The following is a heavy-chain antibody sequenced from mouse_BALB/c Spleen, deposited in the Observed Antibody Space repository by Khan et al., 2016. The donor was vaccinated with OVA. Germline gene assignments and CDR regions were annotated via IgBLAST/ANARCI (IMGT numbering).Heavy chain of an antibody. J-gene: IGHJ2*01. CDR1: GFTFNSYG. CDR3: ATSYFYGYYFDY. Sequence: EVELVESGGGLVQPGGSRKLSCAASGFTFNSYGMHWIRQAPEKGLEWVAYISGDSNTIHYADTVKGRFTISRDNPKNTLFLQMTSLMSEDTVMYYCATSYFYGYYFDYWGPGTTLTVS. D-gene: IGHD1-1*01. CDR2: ISGDSNTI. V-gene: IGHV5-17*02.